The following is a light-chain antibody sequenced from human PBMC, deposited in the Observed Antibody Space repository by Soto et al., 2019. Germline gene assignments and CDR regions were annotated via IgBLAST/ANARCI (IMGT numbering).Light chain of an antibody. J-gene: IGKJ1*01. Sequence: DIQLTQSPSLLSASVGDRVTITCRASQAISRYLAWYQQKPGKAPNLLIFAASFLQSGVPSRFSGSGSGTEFTLTISSLQPEDFATYYCQQCNSYPRTFGQGTMVEIK. V-gene: IGKV1-9*01. CDR1: QAISRY. CDR3: QQCNSYPRT. CDR2: AAS.